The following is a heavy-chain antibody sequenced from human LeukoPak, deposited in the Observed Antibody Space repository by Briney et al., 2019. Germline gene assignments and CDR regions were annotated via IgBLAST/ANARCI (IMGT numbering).Heavy chain of an antibody. J-gene: IGHJ4*02. V-gene: IGHV3-23*01. CDR1: GFSFKSYA. D-gene: IGHD2-8*01. Sequence: PGGSIRLSCAASGFSFKSYAMNWVRQAPGKGLEWVSSISESGDRTHYADSVKDRFNISRDNSLNTLYLQMNGLTAEDAAVYYCAKQYVCFWGQGALVTVSS. CDR2: ISESGDRT. CDR3: AKQYVCF.